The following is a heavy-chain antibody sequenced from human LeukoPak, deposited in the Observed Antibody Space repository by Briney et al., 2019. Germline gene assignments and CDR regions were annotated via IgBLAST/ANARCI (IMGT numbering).Heavy chain of an antibody. CDR2: IYYSGST. J-gene: IGHJ4*02. CDR3: ARQGYSGSYLFDY. Sequence: PSETLSLTCTVSGGSISSSSYYWGWIRQPPGKGLEWIGSIYYSGSTYYNPSLKSRVTISVDTSKNQFSLKLSSVTAADTAVYYCARQGYSGSYLFDYWGQGTLVTVSS. V-gene: IGHV4-39*07. CDR1: GGSISSSSYY. D-gene: IGHD1-26*01.